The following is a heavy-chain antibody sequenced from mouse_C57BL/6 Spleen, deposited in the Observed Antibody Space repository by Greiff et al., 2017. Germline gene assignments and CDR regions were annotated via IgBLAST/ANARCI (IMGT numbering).Heavy chain of an antibody. Sequence: VQLQQSGPELVKPGASVKLSCKASGYTFTSYDINWVKQRPGQGLEWIGWIYPRDGSTKYNEKFKGKATLTVDTSSSTAYMELHSLTSEDSAVYFCARAGYYGSSPFAYWGQGTMVTVSA. CDR3: ARAGYYGSSPFAY. CDR2: IYPRDGST. J-gene: IGHJ3*01. V-gene: IGHV1-85*01. CDR1: GYTFTSYD. D-gene: IGHD1-1*01.